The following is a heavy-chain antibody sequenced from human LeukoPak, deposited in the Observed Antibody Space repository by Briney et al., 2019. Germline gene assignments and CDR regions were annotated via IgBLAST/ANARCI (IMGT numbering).Heavy chain of an antibody. D-gene: IGHD6-19*01. V-gene: IGHV3-9*01. Sequence: PGRSLRLSCAASGFTFDDYAMHWVRQAPGKGLEWVSGISWNSGSIGYADSVKGRLTISRDNAKNSLYLQMNSLRAEDTALYYCAKAMAGTEGFDYWGQGTLVTVSS. CDR1: GFTFDDYA. CDR2: ISWNSGSI. J-gene: IGHJ4*02. CDR3: AKAMAGTEGFDY.